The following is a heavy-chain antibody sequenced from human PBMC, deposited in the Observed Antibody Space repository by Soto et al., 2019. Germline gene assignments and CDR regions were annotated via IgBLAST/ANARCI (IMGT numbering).Heavy chain of an antibody. J-gene: IGHJ6*02. CDR1: GYTFIRYG. V-gene: IGHV1-18*01. Sequence: QVQLAQSANEVKKPGASVRVSCKAAGYTFIRYGIAWVRQAPGQGLEWMGGISPYNDYTVYAQKFQGRVTMTADTSTRTVYMNLRGLQSDETAVYYCARGGSYDTSWGKLSHYGLDVWGQGTSVSVSS. CDR3: ARGGSYDTSWGKLSHYGLDV. CDR2: ISPYNDYT. D-gene: IGHD3-16*01.